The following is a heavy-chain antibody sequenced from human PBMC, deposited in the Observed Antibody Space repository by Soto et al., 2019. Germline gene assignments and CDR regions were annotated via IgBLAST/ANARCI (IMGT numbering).Heavy chain of an antibody. CDR1: GFTFSSYA. V-gene: IGHV3-23*01. Sequence: GGSLRLSCAASGFTFSSYAMSWVRQAPGKGLEWVSAISGSGGSTYYADSVKGRFTISRDNSKNTLYLQMNSLRAEDTAVYYCAKGSDKGYGSGSYYYYYMDVWGKGTTVTVSS. CDR2: ISGSGGST. J-gene: IGHJ6*03. CDR3: AKGSDKGYGSGSYYYYYMDV. D-gene: IGHD3-10*01.